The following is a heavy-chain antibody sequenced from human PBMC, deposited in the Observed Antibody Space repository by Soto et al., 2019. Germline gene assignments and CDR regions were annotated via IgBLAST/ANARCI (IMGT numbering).Heavy chain of an antibody. D-gene: IGHD3-10*01. CDR1: GFTFSSYA. CDR3: AKDHAYGSGSYYFDY. J-gene: IGHJ4*02. V-gene: IGHV3-23*01. Sequence: EVQLLESGGGLVQPGGSLRLSCAASGFTFSSYAMSWVRQAPGKGLEWVSAISGSGGSTYYADSVKGRFTISRDNSKNSLYLQMNSLRAEDTAVYYCAKDHAYGSGSYYFDYWGQGTLVTVSS. CDR2: ISGSGGST.